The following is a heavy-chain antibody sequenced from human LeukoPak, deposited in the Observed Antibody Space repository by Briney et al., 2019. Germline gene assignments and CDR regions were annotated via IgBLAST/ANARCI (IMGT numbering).Heavy chain of an antibody. D-gene: IGHD1-14*01. CDR1: GFRFSYHD. Sequence: GGSLRLSCAASGFRFSYHDMHWVRQAPGKGLEFVSSIGAAGAHTFYADSVKGRFTISRGNFRSTMYLQMDGLRPEDSAVYYCARELGGTKTGGFDIWGQGTVVTVSS. CDR2: IGAAGAHT. J-gene: IGHJ3*02. V-gene: IGHV3-64*02. CDR3: ARELGGTKTGGFDI.